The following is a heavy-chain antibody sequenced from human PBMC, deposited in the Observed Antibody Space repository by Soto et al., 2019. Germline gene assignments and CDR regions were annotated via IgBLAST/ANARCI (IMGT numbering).Heavy chain of an antibody. V-gene: IGHV2-5*02. Sequence: QITLKESGPTLVKPTQTLTLTCTLSGFSLSNSAVGEGWIRQPPGKALECLALIYCDDDKRYSPSLKSRLTITNDSAKNQVVLTMTNMDPVDTATYYCSHSNYSWGSYRYLGNDAFDIWGQGTMVTVSA. D-gene: IGHD3-16*02. J-gene: IGHJ3*02. CDR2: IYCDDDK. CDR3: SHSNYSWGSYRYLGNDAFDI. CDR1: GFSLSNSAVG.